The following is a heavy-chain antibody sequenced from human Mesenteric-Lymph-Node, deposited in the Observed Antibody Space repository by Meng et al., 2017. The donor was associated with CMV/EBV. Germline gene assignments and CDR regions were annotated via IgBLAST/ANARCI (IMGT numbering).Heavy chain of an antibody. V-gene: IGHV3-30*04. D-gene: IGHD1-26*01. J-gene: IGHJ4*02. Sequence: GGSLRLSCAASGFNFNGYAMHWVRQAPGKGLEWAAVISHDGREKYYVDSVKGRFTTFRNNSKNILYLHMNTLTVEDTSVYYCASPTGASYYGGPAYWGQGTLVTV. CDR3: ASPTGASYYGGPAY. CDR2: ISHDGREK. CDR1: GFNFNGYA.